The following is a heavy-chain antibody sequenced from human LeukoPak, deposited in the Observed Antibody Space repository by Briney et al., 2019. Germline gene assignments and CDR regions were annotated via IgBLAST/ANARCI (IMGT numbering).Heavy chain of an antibody. D-gene: IGHD6-19*01. Sequence: GTSLRLSCAASGFAFNRYVMHWVRQAPGKGLEWVALMSHDGISKNYPDSVRGRFTISRDDPRNTVDLQMNSLRPEDTAVYYCAREGYSSGRAAALDFWGQGTLVTVSS. CDR3: AREGYSSGRAAALDF. CDR2: MSHDGISK. J-gene: IGHJ4*02. CDR1: GFAFNRYV. V-gene: IGHV3-30-3*01.